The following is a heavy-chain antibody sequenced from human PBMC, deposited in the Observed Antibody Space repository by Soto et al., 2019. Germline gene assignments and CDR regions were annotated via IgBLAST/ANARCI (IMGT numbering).Heavy chain of an antibody. CDR1: GYTFTGYY. CDR2: INPNSGGT. V-gene: IGHV1-2*04. Sequence: VASVKVSCKASGYTFTGYYMHWVRQAPGQGLEWMGWINPNSGGTNYAQKFQGWVTMTRDTSISTAYMELSRLRSDDTAVYYCARVSGYGSGSYRFDPWGQGTLVTVSS. J-gene: IGHJ5*02. CDR3: ARVSGYGSGSYRFDP. D-gene: IGHD3-10*01.